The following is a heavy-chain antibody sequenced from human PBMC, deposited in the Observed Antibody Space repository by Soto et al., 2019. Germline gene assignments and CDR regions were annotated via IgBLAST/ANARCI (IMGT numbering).Heavy chain of an antibody. J-gene: IGHJ4*02. Sequence: QVQLVESGGGVVQPGRSLRLSCAASGFTFYLYGMQWVRQAPGKGLEWVAMIWYDGSGRFYGDSVQGRFTVSRDNSTNTADLDMYSLGGEDWAVYYCARVIAVRRLDFGGQGSLVTVSS. CDR2: IWYDGSGR. V-gene: IGHV3-33*01. D-gene: IGHD6-6*01. CDR1: GFTFYLYG. CDR3: ARVIAVRRLDF.